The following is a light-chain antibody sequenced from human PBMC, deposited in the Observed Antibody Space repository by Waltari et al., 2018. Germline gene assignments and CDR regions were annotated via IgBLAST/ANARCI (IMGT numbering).Light chain of an antibody. J-gene: IGKJ2*01. Sequence: DVVLTQSPLSLPVALGQAASISCWSSQGLVFSDGNIYLNWLHQRPGQAPRRLIYKVSNRDYGVPDKFIGSGSGSDFTLRISRVEAEDVGVYYCMQGTHLPYTFGQGTKLEI. CDR3: MQGTHLPYT. V-gene: IGKV2-30*01. CDR1: QGLVFSDGNIY. CDR2: KVS.